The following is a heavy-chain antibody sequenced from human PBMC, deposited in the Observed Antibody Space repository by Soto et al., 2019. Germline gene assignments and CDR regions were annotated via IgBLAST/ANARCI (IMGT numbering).Heavy chain of an antibody. V-gene: IGHV3-53*01. Sequence: PGGSLRLSCAASGFTVTSNYITWARQPPGKGLEWVSVIYRSGATYYPDSVRGRFTASRDYSHNTLYLQMDSLRVEDTAVYYCARDSGMIRGSYGVDVWGPGTTVTVSS. CDR3: ARDSGMIRGSYGVDV. CDR2: IYRSGAT. CDR1: GFTVTSNY. J-gene: IGHJ6*02. D-gene: IGHD3-10*01.